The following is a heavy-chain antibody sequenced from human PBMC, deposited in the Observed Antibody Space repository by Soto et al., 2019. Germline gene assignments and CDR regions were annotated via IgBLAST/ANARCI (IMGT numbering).Heavy chain of an antibody. V-gene: IGHV1-24*01. Sequence: ASVKVSCKVSGYTLTELSMHWVRQAPGKGLEWMGGFDPEDGETIYAQKFQGRVTMTEDTSTDTAYMELSSLRSEDTALYYCQAITMVRGVITEDAFDIWGQGTMVTVSS. CDR2: FDPEDGET. J-gene: IGHJ3*02. D-gene: IGHD3-10*01. CDR1: GYTLTELS. CDR3: QAITMVRGVITEDAFDI.